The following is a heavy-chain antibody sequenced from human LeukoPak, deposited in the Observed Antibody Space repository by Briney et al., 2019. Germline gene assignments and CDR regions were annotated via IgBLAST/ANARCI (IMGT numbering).Heavy chain of an antibody. V-gene: IGHV3-20*04. J-gene: IGHJ1*01. D-gene: IGHD2-15*01. Sequence: GGSLRLSCAASGLTFDDYGMSWVRRAPGKVLEWVSGINWNGGSTGYADSVKGGFTGSRDNRKNSLYLQMNSLRAEDTALYYCARAFSSYWTNEYWGQGPLVPVSS. CDR3: ARAFSSYWTNEY. CDR1: GLTFDDYG. CDR2: INWNGGST.